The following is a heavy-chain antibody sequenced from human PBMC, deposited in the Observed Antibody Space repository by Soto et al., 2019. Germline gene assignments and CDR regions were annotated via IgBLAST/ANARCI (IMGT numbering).Heavy chain of an antibody. V-gene: IGHV1-18*01. D-gene: IGHD5-18*01. J-gene: IGHJ4*02. CDR2: INPYNGNT. CDR3: ARDTAMALPDA. Sequence: QVQLVQSGTEVKKPGASVKVSCKASGYTFTSYAISWVRQAPGQGLEWMGWINPYNGNTNYAQKLEGRVTMTTDTSTSTAYMELRSLRSDDTAVYYCARDTAMALPDAWGQGTLVTVSS. CDR1: GYTFTSYA.